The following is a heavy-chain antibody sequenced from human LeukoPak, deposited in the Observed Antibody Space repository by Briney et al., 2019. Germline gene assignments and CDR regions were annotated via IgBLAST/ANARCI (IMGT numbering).Heavy chain of an antibody. Sequence: SETLSLTCDVSGVSINTCCYYWTWIRQPPGKGLEWNGYKYYSGSTRYNSSLRSRLTISLDSSKTQFSLRLTSVTAADTAVYYCARGRSYGFDFDSWGPGTLVIVSS. V-gene: IGHV4-61*01. CDR3: ARGRSYGFDFDS. CDR1: GVSINTCCYY. D-gene: IGHD5-18*01. J-gene: IGHJ4*02. CDR2: KYYSGST.